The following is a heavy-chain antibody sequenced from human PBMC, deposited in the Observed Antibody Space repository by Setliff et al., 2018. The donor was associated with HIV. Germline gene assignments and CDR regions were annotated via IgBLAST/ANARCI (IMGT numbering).Heavy chain of an antibody. CDR1: GFTLSSFW. J-gene: IGHJ4*02. V-gene: IGHV3-7*01. Sequence: PGGSLRLSCAASGFTLSSFWMSWVRQAPGKGLEWVANIKQDGSEKYYVDSVKGRFTISRDNAKNSLYLQMNSLRAEDTALYYCATDAYYYDSSTYDFVPHYLDHWGQGTPVTVSS. D-gene: IGHD3-22*01. CDR2: IKQDGSEK. CDR3: ATDAYYYDSSTYDFVPHYLDH.